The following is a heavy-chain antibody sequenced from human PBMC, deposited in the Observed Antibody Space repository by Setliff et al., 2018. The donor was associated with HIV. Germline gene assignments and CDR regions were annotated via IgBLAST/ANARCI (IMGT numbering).Heavy chain of an antibody. Sequence: GASVKVSCKAFGYTFTSYFLHWVRQAPGQGLEWLGIIDPNGGAINNAQKLQGRLTVTTDTSTGTIYMELSNLRSDDSAVYYGARAGGGATDQAFDIWGQGTMVTVS. D-gene: IGHD2-2*01. V-gene: IGHV1-46*01. J-gene: IGHJ3*02. CDR2: IDPNGGAI. CDR1: GYTFTSYF. CDR3: ARAGGGATDQAFDI.